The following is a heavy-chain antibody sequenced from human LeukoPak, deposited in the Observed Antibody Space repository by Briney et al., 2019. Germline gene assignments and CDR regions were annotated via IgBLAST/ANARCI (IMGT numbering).Heavy chain of an antibody. J-gene: IGHJ4*02. CDR1: GFTFDDYH. V-gene: IGHV3-9*01. D-gene: IGHD1-26*01. CDR2: LSWNSQSI. Sequence: GGSLRLSCAASGFTFDDYHIHWVRQAPGKGLEWVAGLSWNSQSIGYADSVKGRFTISRDNAKNSLYLQMNNLRVEDTALYYCAKESGTYYYFDYWGQGTRVTVSS. CDR3: AKESGTYYYFDY.